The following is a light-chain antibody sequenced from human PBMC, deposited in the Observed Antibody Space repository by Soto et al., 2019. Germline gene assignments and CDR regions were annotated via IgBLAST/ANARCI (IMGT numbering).Light chain of an antibody. Sequence: EIVLTQSPATLSSSPGETATLSCRASQYVGTRLAWYQHKPGQAPRLLIYYTSNRATGIPARFSGSGSGTDFTLTINNLAPEDFAIYYCHQRQSWPRTLGQGTKVDIK. CDR1: QYVGTR. V-gene: IGKV3-11*01. J-gene: IGKJ1*01. CDR2: YTS. CDR3: HQRQSWPRT.